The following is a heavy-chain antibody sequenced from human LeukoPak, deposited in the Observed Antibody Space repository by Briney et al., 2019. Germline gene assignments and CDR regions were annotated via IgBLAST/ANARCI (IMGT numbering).Heavy chain of an antibody. D-gene: IGHD3-22*01. CDR2: INPNSGGT. Sequence: ASVKVSCKASGYTFTGYYMHWVRQAPGQGLEWMGWINPNSGGTNYAQKFQGRVTMTRDTSISTAYMELSRLRSDDTAVYYCARGWEYYYDSSGYYSHFDYWGQGTLVTVSS. J-gene: IGHJ4*02. CDR3: ARGWEYYYDSSGYYSHFDY. V-gene: IGHV1-2*02. CDR1: GYTFTGYY.